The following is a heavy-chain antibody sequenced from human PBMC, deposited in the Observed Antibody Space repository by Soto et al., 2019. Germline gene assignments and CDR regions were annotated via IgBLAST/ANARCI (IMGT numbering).Heavy chain of an antibody. CDR3: ATHSDCSSTSCYGARLDY. J-gene: IGHJ4*02. CDR2: IIPILGIA. CDR1: GGTFSSYT. V-gene: IGHV1-69*02. D-gene: IGHD2-2*01. Sequence: SVKVSCKASGGTFSSYTISWVRQAPGQGLEWMGRIIPILGIANYAQKFQGRVTITAEQSTSTAYMELSSLRSEDTAGYYCATHSDCSSTSCYGARLDYWGQGTLVTVSS.